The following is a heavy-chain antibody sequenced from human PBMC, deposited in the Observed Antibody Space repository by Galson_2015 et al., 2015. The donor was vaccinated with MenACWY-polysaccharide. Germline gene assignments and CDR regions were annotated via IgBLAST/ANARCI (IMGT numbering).Heavy chain of an antibody. J-gene: IGHJ6*03. CDR2: FDPEDGET. V-gene: IGHV1-24*01. Sequence: SCKVSGYSFTELSMHWVRQAPGKGLEWMGGFDPEDGETIYAQKFQGRVTMTEDTSTDTAYMELSSLRSEDTAVYYCATVTLRFFPMDVWGKGTTVTVSS. CDR1: GYSFTELS. D-gene: IGHD3-3*01. CDR3: ATVTLRFFPMDV.